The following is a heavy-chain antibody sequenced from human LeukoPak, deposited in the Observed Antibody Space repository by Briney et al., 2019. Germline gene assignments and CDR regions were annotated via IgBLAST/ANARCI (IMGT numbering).Heavy chain of an antibody. Sequence: SGGSLRLSCAASGFTFSSYGMSWVRQAPGKGLEWVSTINDSGGSTYYADSVKGRFTIFRDNSKNTQNTLYLQMNSLRAEDTAVYYCAKDARSLFGFFDYWGQGTLVTVSS. V-gene: IGHV3-23*01. CDR2: INDSGGST. D-gene: IGHD2-21*01. J-gene: IGHJ4*02. CDR1: GFTFSSYG. CDR3: AKDARSLFGFFDY.